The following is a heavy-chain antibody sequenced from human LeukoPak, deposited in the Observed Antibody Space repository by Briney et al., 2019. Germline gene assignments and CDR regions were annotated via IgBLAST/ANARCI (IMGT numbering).Heavy chain of an antibody. CDR3: ARGGTTYYDYWSGYHDSSMDV. D-gene: IGHD3-3*01. J-gene: IGHJ6*03. CDR2: ISSSGSTI. Sequence: GGSLRLSCAASGFTFSDYYMSWIRQAPGKGLEWVSYISSSGSTIYYADSVKGRFTISRDNAKNSLYLQMNSLRAEDTAVYYCARGGTTYYDYWSGYHDSSMDVWGKGTTVTVSS. CDR1: GFTFSDYY. V-gene: IGHV3-11*04.